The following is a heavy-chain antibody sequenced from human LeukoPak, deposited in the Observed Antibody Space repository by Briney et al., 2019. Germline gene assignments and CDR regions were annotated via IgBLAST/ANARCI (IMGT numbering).Heavy chain of an antibody. CDR3: ARGLYYYDSGSYFDY. D-gene: IGHD3-10*01. V-gene: IGHV3-30*03. Sequence: GGSLRLSCAASGFTFSSYDMHWVRQAPGKGLEWVAVISYDGNNKYNADSVKGRFTISRDNSKNTLYLQMNSLRAEDTAVYYCARGLYYYDSGSYFDYWGQGTLVTVSS. CDR2: ISYDGNNK. CDR1: GFTFSSYD. J-gene: IGHJ4*02.